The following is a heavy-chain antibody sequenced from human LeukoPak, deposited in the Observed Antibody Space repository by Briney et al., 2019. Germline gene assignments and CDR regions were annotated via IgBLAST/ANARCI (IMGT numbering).Heavy chain of an antibody. D-gene: IGHD3-10*01. CDR3: ARVFDSGSQAYFYYMDV. CDR1: GGSIRGYY. Sequence: PSETLSLTCTVSGGSIRGYYWSWIRPPPGKGLEWIGYIYSSGSTNYNTSLKSRVTMSVDTSKNPFSLKVSSVTAADTAVYYCARVFDSGSQAYFYYMDVWGKGTTVTIFS. CDR2: IYSSGST. J-gene: IGHJ6*03. V-gene: IGHV4-59*01.